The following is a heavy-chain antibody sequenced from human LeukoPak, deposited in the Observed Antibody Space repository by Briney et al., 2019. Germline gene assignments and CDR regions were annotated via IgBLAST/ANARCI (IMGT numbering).Heavy chain of an antibody. J-gene: IGHJ4*02. CDR3: ARVKYYYDTSGYYLDY. Sequence: GGSLRLSCAASGFTFSSYWMHWVRQAPGKGLVWVSRINSDGSSTNYADSVKGRFTISRDNAKNTLYLQMNSLRAEDTAVYYCARVKYYYDTSGYYLDYWGQGTLVTVSS. D-gene: IGHD3-22*01. CDR2: INSDGSST. V-gene: IGHV3-74*01. CDR1: GFTFSSYW.